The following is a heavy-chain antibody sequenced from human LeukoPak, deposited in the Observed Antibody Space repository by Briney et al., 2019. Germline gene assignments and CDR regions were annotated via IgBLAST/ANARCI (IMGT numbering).Heavy chain of an antibody. J-gene: IGHJ4*02. CDR2: IYSSGST. D-gene: IGHD2-8*01. Sequence: SETLSLTCTVSGGSISGYYWAWIRQPAGKGLEWIGRIYSSGSTNYNPSLESRVTMSVDTSKNQVSLRLSSVTAVDTAVYYCAREKKTAIRLIDDWGQGTLVTVS. V-gene: IGHV4-4*07. CDR1: GGSISGYY. CDR3: AREKKTAIRLIDD.